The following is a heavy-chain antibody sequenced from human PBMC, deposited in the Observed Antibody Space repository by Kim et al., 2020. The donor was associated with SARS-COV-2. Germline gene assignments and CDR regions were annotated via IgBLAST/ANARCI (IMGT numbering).Heavy chain of an antibody. CDR2: ISWNSGSI. CDR1: GFTFDDYA. Sequence: GGSLRLSCAASGFTFDDYAMHWVRQAPGKGLEWVSGISWNSGSIGYADSVKGRFTISRDNAKNSLYLQMNSLRAEDTALYYCAKAPGPGFWASDAFDIWGQGTMVTVSS. CDR3: AKAPGPGFWASDAFDI. D-gene: IGHD3-3*01. V-gene: IGHV3-9*01. J-gene: IGHJ3*02.